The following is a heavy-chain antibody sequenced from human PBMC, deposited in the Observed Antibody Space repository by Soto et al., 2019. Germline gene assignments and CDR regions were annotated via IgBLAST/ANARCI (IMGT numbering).Heavy chain of an antibody. CDR1: GFTFSNAW. CDR2: IKSKTDGGTT. Sequence: GGSLRISCAASGFTFSNAWMSWVRQAPGKGLELVGRIKSKTDGGTTDYAAPVKGSFTISSDDSNNTLYLQINSLKTEDTTIYYCTALTRCYSGFDPGSYYFSMDFFGKGTTVTVSS. V-gene: IGHV3-15*01. J-gene: IGHJ6*03. CDR3: TALTRCYSGFDPGSYYFSMDF. D-gene: IGHD5-12*01.